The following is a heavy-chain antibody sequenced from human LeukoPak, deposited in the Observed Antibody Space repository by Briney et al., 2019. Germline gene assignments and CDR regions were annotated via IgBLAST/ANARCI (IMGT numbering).Heavy chain of an antibody. D-gene: IGHD6-6*01. Sequence: SETLSLTCAVYGGSFSGYYWSWIRQPPGKGLEWIGEINHSGSTNYNPSLKSRVTISVDTSKNQFSLKLSSVTAADTAVYYCARQAARPGDNWFDPWGQGTLVTVSS. CDR3: ARQAARPGDNWFDP. J-gene: IGHJ5*02. CDR1: GGSFSGYY. V-gene: IGHV4-34*01. CDR2: INHSGST.